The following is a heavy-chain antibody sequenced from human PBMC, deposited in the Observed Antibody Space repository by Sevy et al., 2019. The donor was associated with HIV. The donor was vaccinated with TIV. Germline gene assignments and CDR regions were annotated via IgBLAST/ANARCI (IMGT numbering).Heavy chain of an antibody. Sequence: ASVKVSCKVSGYTLTELSMHWVRQAPGKGLEWMGGFDPEDGETIYAQKFQGRVTMTGDTSTDTAYMELSSLRSEDTAGDYCATLGRNLTFGGVIAEYYFDYWGQGTLVTVSS. D-gene: IGHD3-16*02. J-gene: IGHJ4*02. CDR1: GYTLTELS. V-gene: IGHV1-24*01. CDR2: FDPEDGET. CDR3: ATLGRNLTFGGVIAEYYFDY.